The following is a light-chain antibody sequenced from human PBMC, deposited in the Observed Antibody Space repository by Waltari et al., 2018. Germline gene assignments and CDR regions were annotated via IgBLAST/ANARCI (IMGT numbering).Light chain of an antibody. V-gene: IGKV3-11*01. Sequence: EIVLTQSPATLSLSPGESATRSCRASQSVSTYLALYQQRPGQPPRLLIYDSSSRATGIPARFSGSGSETDFTLTISSLEPEDFAVYYCQQRYKWPLTFGGGSKVEI. J-gene: IGKJ4*01. CDR3: QQRYKWPLT. CDR1: QSVSTY. CDR2: DSS.